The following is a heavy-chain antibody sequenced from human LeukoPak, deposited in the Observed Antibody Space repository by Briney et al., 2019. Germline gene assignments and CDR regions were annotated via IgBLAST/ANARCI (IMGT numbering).Heavy chain of an antibody. D-gene: IGHD3-3*01. J-gene: IGHJ6*03. Sequence: KPSETLSLTCTVSGGSISSYYWSWIRQPPGKGLEWIGYIYYSGSTNYNPSLKSRVTISVDTSKNQFSLKLSSVTAADTAVYYCARMYYDFWSGYLYYYYYMDVWGKGTTVTVSS. CDR2: IYYSGST. CDR3: ARMYYDFWSGYLYYYYYMDV. V-gene: IGHV4-59*01. CDR1: GGSISSYY.